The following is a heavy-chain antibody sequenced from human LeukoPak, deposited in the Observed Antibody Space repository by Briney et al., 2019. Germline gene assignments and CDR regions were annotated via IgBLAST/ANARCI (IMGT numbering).Heavy chain of an antibody. CDR1: GYTFIGYN. V-gene: IGHV1-2*02. J-gene: IGHJ4*02. CDR3: ALVGEALDY. CDR2: INPDSGGT. D-gene: IGHD4-17*01. Sequence: ASVKVSCKASGYTFIGYNMHWVRRAPGQGLEWMGWINPDSGGTNYAQSFQGRVTMTRDTSISTAYMELSRLRSDDTAIYFCALVGEALDYWGQGTLVTVSS.